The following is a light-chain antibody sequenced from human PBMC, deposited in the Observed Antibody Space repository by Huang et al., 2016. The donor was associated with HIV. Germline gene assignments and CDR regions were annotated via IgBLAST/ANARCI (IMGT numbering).Light chain of an antibody. Sequence: DIRMSQSPSFLSASIGDRVTITCQASQDIRRYLNWYQQKPGKPPKLLIYDASNLETGVPSSFAGSGSGTNFTFTISSLQSEDIATYYCQQYDSLYTFGQGTKLEIK. CDR2: DAS. J-gene: IGKJ2*01. CDR1: QDIRRY. V-gene: IGKV1-33*01. CDR3: QQYDSLYT.